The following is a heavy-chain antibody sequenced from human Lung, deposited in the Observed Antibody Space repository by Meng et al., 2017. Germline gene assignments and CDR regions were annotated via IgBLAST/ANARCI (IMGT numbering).Heavy chain of an antibody. CDR2: INHSGST. J-gene: IGHJ4*02. Sequence: QVTLQQWGAGLLEPSETLSLTCVVSGWSFSDYYWSWVRQPPGKGLEWIGEINHSGSTNYNPSLESRATISVDTSQNNLSLKLSSVTAADSAVYYCARGPTTMAHDFDYWGQGTLVTVSS. CDR3: ARGPTTMAHDFDY. CDR1: GWSFSDYY. V-gene: IGHV4-34*01. D-gene: IGHD4-11*01.